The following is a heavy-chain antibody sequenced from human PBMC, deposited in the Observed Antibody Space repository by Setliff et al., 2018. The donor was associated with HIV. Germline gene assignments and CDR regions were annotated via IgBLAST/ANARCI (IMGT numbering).Heavy chain of an antibody. D-gene: IGHD3-22*01. CDR2: ISSSGNYM. CDR1: GFNFTSYS. J-gene: IGHJ4*02. V-gene: IGHV3-21*01. Sequence: GGSLRLSCVASGFNFTSYSMNWVRQAPGKGLEWVSSISSSGNYMFYADSVKGRFTIPRDNAGNSLSLLMNSLRAEDTAVYFCARDKDMTVAFDLWGQGTPVTVSS. CDR3: ARDKDMTVAFDL.